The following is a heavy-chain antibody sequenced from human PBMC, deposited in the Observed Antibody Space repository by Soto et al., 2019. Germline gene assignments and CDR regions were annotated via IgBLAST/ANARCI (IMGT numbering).Heavy chain of an antibody. V-gene: IGHV4-59*01. D-gene: IGHD1-7*01. CDR1: GGSISSYY. Sequence: SETLSLTCTVSGGSISSYYWSWIRQPPGKGLEWIGFIYYSGSTNYNPSLKSRVTISVDTSKNQFSLKLSSVTAADTAVYYCAREGLTGTIGLYYYYGMDVWGQGTTVTVSS. CDR3: AREGLTGTIGLYYYYGMDV. J-gene: IGHJ6*02. CDR2: IYYSGST.